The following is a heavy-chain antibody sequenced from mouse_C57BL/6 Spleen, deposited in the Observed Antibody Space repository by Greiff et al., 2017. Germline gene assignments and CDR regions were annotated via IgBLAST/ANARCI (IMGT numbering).Heavy chain of an antibody. Sequence: QVQLQQSGPGLVQPSQSLSITCTVSGFSLTSYGVHWVRQSPGKGLEWLGVIWRGGSTDYNAAFMSRLSITKDNSKSQVFFKMNSLQADDTAIYYCAKNSDGYDPWFAYWGQGTLVTVSA. CDR1: GFSLTSYG. D-gene: IGHD2-2*01. J-gene: IGHJ3*01. CDR2: IWRGGST. CDR3: AKNSDGYDPWFAY. V-gene: IGHV2-5*01.